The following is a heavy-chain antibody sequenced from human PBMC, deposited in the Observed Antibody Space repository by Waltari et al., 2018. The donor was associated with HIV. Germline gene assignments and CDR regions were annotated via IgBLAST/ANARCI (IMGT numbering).Heavy chain of an antibody. V-gene: IGHV1-24*01. Sequence: QVHLVQSGAEVKKPGASVTVSCKVSGYTLTELSMHWVRQAPGKGLEWMGRFDPEEGETIRAQKSRGRVTLTENTSANTAYMELTSLTSDDTAVYYCATAVGGYDYSPEGLLYYALAVWGQGTTVTVSS. CDR3: ATAVGGYDYSPEGLLYYALAV. D-gene: IGHD5-12*01. J-gene: IGHJ6*02. CDR2: FDPEEGET. CDR1: GYTLTELS.